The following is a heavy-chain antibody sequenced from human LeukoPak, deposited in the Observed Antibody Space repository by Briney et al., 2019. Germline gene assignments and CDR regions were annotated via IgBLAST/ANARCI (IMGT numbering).Heavy chain of an antibody. D-gene: IGHD3-10*01. CDR2: INPSGGST. J-gene: IGHJ4*02. CDR3: ARARLWFGELLPDY. V-gene: IGHV1-46*01. CDR1: GYTFPSYY. Sequence: ASVKVSYKPSGYTFPSYYMHGVRQAPAQGLEWMGMINPSGGSTNYAQKFQDRVTMTTDTSTSTVHMELSSLRSEDTAVYYCARARLWFGELLPDYWGQGTLVTVSS.